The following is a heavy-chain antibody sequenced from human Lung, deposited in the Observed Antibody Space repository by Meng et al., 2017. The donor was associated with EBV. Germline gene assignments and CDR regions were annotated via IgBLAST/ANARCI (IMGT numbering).Heavy chain of an antibody. J-gene: IGHJ4*02. Sequence: QRQESGPGLVKPSQTLSLTCTVSGGSVDSGAYYWSWIRQRPGKGLEWIGYIYYSGSTFYTPSLKSRATLSVDTSKNPFSLKLNSVTAADTAVYYCARLRLVWMFDYWGQGALVTVSS. CDR2: IYYSGST. V-gene: IGHV4-31*03. D-gene: IGHD6-19*01. CDR1: GGSVDSGAYY. CDR3: ARLRLVWMFDY.